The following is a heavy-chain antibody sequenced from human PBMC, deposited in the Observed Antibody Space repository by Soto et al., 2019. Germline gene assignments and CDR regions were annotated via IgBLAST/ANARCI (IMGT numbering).Heavy chain of an antibody. CDR3: ARSTGYGDSYFDY. CDR1: GGSIRTYY. V-gene: IGHV4-59*01. J-gene: IGHJ4*02. CDR2: MYYGGST. D-gene: IGHD4-17*01. Sequence: TLSLTCTVSGGSIRTYYWNWIRQPPGKGLEWIGYMYYGGSTNYNPSLKSRVTVSGDTSKNDFSLKLTSVTSADTAVYYCARSTGYGDSYFDYWGRGTLVTVSS.